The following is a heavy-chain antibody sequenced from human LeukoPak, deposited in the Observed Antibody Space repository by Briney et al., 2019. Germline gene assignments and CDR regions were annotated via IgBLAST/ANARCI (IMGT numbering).Heavy chain of an antibody. V-gene: IGHV3-7*03. CDR3: AREAVVVAGYYYYGMDV. J-gene: IGHJ6*02. CDR1: GFTFSSYW. D-gene: IGHD2-15*01. Sequence: GRSLRPSCAASGFTFSSYWMSWVRQAPGKGLEWVANIKQDGSEKYYVDSVKGRFTISRDNAKNSLYLQMNSLRAEDTAVYYCAREAVVVAGYYYYGMDVWGQGTTVTVSS. CDR2: IKQDGSEK.